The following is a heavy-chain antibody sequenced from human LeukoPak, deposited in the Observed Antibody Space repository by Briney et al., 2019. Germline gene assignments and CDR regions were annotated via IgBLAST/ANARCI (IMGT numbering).Heavy chain of an antibody. D-gene: IGHD4-17*01. CDR3: ARDNGDWPLNY. V-gene: IGHV3-53*01. CDR2: IYSDDST. J-gene: IGHJ4*02. Sequence: GGSLRLSCAASGFTVSSNYMSWVRQAPGKGLEWVSVIYSDDSTYYADSVKGRFTVSRDNSKNTLYLQMNSLRAEDTAVYYCARDNGDWPLNYWGQGTLVTVSS. CDR1: GFTVSSNY.